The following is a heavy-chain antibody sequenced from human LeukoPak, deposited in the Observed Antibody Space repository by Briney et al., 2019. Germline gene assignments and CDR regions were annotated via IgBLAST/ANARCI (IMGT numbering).Heavy chain of an antibody. J-gene: IGHJ4*02. CDR1: AYSISSGYY. CDR2: IYHSGST. Sequence: SETLSLTCTVSAYSISSGYYWGWIRQPPGKGLEWIGSIYHSGSTYYNPSLKSRVTISVDTSKSQFSLKLSSVTAADTAVYYCARHDPSIVVADYWGQGTLVTVSS. V-gene: IGHV4-38-2*02. D-gene: IGHD2-2*01. CDR3: ARHDPSIVVADY.